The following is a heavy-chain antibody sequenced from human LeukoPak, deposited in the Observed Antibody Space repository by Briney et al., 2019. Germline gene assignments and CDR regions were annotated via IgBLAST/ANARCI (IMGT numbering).Heavy chain of an antibody. Sequence: GGSLRLSCAASGFTFSSYSMSWVRQAPGKGLEWVSAISGSGGSKYYADSVKGRFTISRDNSKNTLYLQKNSLRAEDTAVYYCAKAPGYGYHFFDYWGQGTLVTVSS. CDR1: GFTFSSYS. J-gene: IGHJ4*02. V-gene: IGHV3-23*01. CDR3: AKAPGYGYHFFDY. CDR2: ISGSGGSK. D-gene: IGHD5-18*01.